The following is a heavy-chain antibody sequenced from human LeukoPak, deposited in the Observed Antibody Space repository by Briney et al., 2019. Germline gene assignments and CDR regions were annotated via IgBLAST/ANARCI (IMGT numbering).Heavy chain of an antibody. CDR3: AREGGSGWYSGWFDP. J-gene: IGHJ5*02. CDR1: GFTFSSYW. D-gene: IGHD6-19*01. V-gene: IGHV3-7*01. Sequence: GGSLRLSCAASGFTFSSYWMSWVRQAPGKGLEWVANIKQDGSEKYYVDSVEGRFTISRDNAKKSLYLQMNILRVEDTAVYYCAREGGSGWYSGWFDPWGQGTLVTVSS. CDR2: IKQDGSEK.